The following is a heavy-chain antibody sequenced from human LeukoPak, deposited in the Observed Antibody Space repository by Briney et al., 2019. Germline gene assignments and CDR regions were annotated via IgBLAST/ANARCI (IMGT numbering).Heavy chain of an antibody. D-gene: IGHD3-22*01. CDR3: ARVLDNDYDSSGYGY. CDR2: IIPIFGTA. V-gene: IGHV1-69*13. CDR1: GGTFSSYA. J-gene: IGHJ4*02. Sequence: GASVKVSCKASGGTFSSYAISWVRQAPGQGLEWMGGIIPIFGTANYAQKFQGRVTITADESTSTAYMELSSLRSEDTAVYYCARVLDNDYDSSGYGYWDQGTLVTVSS.